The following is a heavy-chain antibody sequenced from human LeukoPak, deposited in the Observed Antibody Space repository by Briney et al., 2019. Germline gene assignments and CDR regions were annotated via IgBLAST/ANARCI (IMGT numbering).Heavy chain of an antibody. D-gene: IGHD3-3*01. J-gene: IGHJ3*02. CDR1: GGSISSSSYY. V-gene: IGHV4-39*01. Sequence: PSETLSLTCTVSGGSISSSSYYWGWIRQPPGKGLEWIGSIYYSGSTYYNTSLKSRVTISVDTSKNQFSLKLSSVTAADTAVYYCARHATYYDFWSGYYTGYSLTSYDAFDIWGQGTMVSVSS. CDR2: IYYSGST. CDR3: ARHATYYDFWSGYYTGYSLTSYDAFDI.